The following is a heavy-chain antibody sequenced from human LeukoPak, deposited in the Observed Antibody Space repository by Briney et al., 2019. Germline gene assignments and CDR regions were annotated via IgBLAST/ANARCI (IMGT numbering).Heavy chain of an antibody. CDR3: TTEGTVSYYFDY. J-gene: IGHJ4*02. V-gene: IGHV3-15*01. Sequence: GGSLRLSCSASGFTFSNAWMSWVRQAPGKGLEWVGRIKSKTDGGTTDYAAPVKGRFTISRDDSKNTLYLQMNSLKTEDTAVYYCTTEGTVSYYFDYWGQGTLVTVSS. CDR1: GFTFSNAW. CDR2: IKSKTDGGTT. D-gene: IGHD3-10*01.